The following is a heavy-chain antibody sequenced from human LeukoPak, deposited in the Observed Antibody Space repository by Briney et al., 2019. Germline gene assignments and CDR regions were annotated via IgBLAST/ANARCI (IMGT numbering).Heavy chain of an antibody. J-gene: IGHJ4*02. CDR3: EKATNYDFWSGSLGLDH. Sequence: PGGSLTLSCAASGFTFSSYGMHWVRQAPGKGLEWVALTSYNGRNNYYSDSVKGRFSISRDNSQRTVFLQMNNVKTEDTAIYYCEKATNYDFWSGSLGLDHWGQGFLVTVSS. CDR1: GFTFSSYG. D-gene: IGHD3-3*01. CDR2: TSYNGRNN. V-gene: IGHV3-30*18.